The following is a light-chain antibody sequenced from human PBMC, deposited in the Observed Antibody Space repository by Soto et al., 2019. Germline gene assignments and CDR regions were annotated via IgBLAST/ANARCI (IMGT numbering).Light chain of an antibody. CDR2: EVD. CDR1: SSDVGGYHY. V-gene: IGLV2-14*01. J-gene: IGLJ3*02. Sequence: QSVLTQPASVSGSPGQSITISCTGTSSDVGGYHYVSWYQQHPGKAPKLIIYEVDNRPSGVSDRFSASKSGNTASLTISGLQAEDEADYYCGSYTSSSTPWVFGGGTKVTVL. CDR3: GSYTSSSTPWV.